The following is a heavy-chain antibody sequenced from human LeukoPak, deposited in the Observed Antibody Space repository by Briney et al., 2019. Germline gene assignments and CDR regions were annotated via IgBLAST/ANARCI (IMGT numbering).Heavy chain of an antibody. J-gene: IGHJ3*02. V-gene: IGHV3-15*01. CDR1: GFIFSDAW. CDR3: ATEYSVFAFDI. Sequence: GGSLRLSCAASGFIFSDAWLSWVRQAPGKGLEWVGRIKRKSAGGTIDYGAPVKGRFTISRDDSKNTLYLQMNSLKTEDTAIYYCATEYSVFAFDIWGQGTVVTVSS. D-gene: IGHD5-12*01. CDR2: IKRKSAGGTI.